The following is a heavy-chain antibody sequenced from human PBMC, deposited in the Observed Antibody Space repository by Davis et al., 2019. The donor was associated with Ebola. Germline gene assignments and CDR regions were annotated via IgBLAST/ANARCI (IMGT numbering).Heavy chain of an antibody. D-gene: IGHD2-8*02. V-gene: IGHV4-4*07. CDR1: GGSIGNYY. CDR3: ATYYVTGGWGAFEV. Sequence: SETLSLTCKASGGSIGNYYWSWIRQPAGKGLEWIGRMLASGGADYNPSLRSRLTMTVDTSKNQCTLKLGSVTAADTAVYYCATYYVTGGWGAFEVWGQGAMVIVSA. J-gene: IGHJ3*01. CDR2: MLASGGA.